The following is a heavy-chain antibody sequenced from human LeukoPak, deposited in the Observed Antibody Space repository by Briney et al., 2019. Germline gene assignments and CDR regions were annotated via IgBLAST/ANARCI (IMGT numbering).Heavy chain of an antibody. CDR1: GFTFSSYA. D-gene: IGHD6-19*01. V-gene: IGHV3-30-3*01. CDR3: ARGSSYSSGWYYFDY. Sequence: GGSLRLSCAASGFTFSSYAMHWVRQAPGQGLELVAVISYDGSNKYYADSVKGRFTISRDNSKNTLYLQMNSLRAEDTAVYYCARGSSYSSGWYYFDYWGQGTLVTVSS. CDR2: ISYDGSNK. J-gene: IGHJ4*02.